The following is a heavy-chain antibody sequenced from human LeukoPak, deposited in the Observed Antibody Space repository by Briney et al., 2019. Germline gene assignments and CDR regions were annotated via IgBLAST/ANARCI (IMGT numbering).Heavy chain of an antibody. D-gene: IGHD3-22*01. CDR1: GYSISSSNW. J-gene: IGHJ5*02. V-gene: IGHV4-28*01. Sequence: SDTLSLTCAVSGYSISSSNWWGWIRQPPGKGLEWIGYIYYSGSTYYNPSLKSRVTISVDTSKNQFSLKLSSVTAADTAVYYCARHTHYYYDSSGPNWFDPWGQGTLVTVSS. CDR2: IYYSGST. CDR3: ARHTHYYYDSSGPNWFDP.